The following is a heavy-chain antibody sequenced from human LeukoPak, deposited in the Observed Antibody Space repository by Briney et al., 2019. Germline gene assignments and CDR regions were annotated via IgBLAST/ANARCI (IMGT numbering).Heavy chain of an antibody. V-gene: IGHV4-4*07. D-gene: IGHD5-12*01. CDR3: TRGLRTDVGYDDCEDQ. Sequence: PETLSLTCTVSGGSISGYCWTWIRQPAGKGLEWIGRIYNIGSPNYNPALRSRVTISVDTSKNQVSLNPSSGAAAESAIYYCTRGLRTDVGYDDCEDQWGQGTLVTVSS. CDR2: IYNIGSP. CDR1: GGSISGYC. J-gene: IGHJ4*02.